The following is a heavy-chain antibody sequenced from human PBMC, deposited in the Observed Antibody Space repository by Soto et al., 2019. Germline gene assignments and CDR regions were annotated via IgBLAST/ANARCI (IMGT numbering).Heavy chain of an antibody. CDR2: IIPIFGTA. Sequence: QVQLVQSGAEVMKPLSSVKVSCMASGGTFSSYAISWVRQAPGQGLEWMGGIIPIFGTANYAQKFQGRVTITADETTSTAYMELSSLRSEDTAVYYCAREVWDSSGPGLFDYWGQGTMVTVSA. D-gene: IGHD3-22*01. J-gene: IGHJ4*01. CDR3: AREVWDSSGPGLFDY. V-gene: IGHV1-69*01. CDR1: GGTFSSYA.